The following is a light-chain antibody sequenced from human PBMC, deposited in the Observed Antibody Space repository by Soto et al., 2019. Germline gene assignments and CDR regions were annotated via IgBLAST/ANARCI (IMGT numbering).Light chain of an antibody. J-gene: IGKJ5*01. CDR1: LGVSSS. V-gene: IGKV1-9*01. Sequence: IRLSISPAAVSAPVGDRVTITCLASLGVSSSLAWYHQQPGKASKRLIYAANTLQRGVPSRFSGSGSGTDFTLTINILQAEDCATDCSPVPQSYPFTFGQGTRLE. CDR3: PVPQSYPFT. CDR2: AAN.